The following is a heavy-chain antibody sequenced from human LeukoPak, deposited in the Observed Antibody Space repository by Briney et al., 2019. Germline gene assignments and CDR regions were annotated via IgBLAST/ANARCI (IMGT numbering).Heavy chain of an antibody. Sequence: PGGSLRLSCAASGFTFSSYAMSWVRQAPGKGLEWVSAISGSGGSTYYADSVKGRFTISRDNSKNTLYLQMNSLRAEDTAVYYCAKDQGYSYGPDPIFDYWGQGTLVTVSS. J-gene: IGHJ4*02. D-gene: IGHD5-18*01. CDR1: GFTFSSYA. V-gene: IGHV3-23*01. CDR3: AKDQGYSYGPDPIFDY. CDR2: ISGSGGST.